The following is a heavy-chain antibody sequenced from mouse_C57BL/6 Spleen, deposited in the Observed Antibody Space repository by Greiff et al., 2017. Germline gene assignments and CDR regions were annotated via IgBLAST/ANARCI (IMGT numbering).Heavy chain of an antibody. J-gene: IGHJ2*03. D-gene: IGHD6-1*01. CDR1: GYTLPSYW. CDR2: IDPSDSYT. Sequence: QVQLKQPAAEIMHPGASEKLSCKASGYTLPSYWTQGVKQRPGQGLEWIGEIDPSDSYTNYNQKFKGKATLTVDTSSSTAYMQLSSLTSEASSVYYCARAGCGASFDDGRQITSLPVSS. V-gene: IGHV1-50*01. CDR3: ARAGCGASFDD.